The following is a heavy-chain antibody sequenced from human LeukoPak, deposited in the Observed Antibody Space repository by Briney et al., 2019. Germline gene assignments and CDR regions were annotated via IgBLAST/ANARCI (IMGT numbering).Heavy chain of an antibody. D-gene: IGHD5-18*01. J-gene: IGHJ4*02. CDR3: ARVRIQLWLYYFDY. V-gene: IGHV3-11*01. CDR2: ISSSGSTI. Sequence: PGGSLRLSCAASGFTFSDYYMSWIRQAPGKGLEWVSYISSSGSTIYYADSVKGRFTISRDNAKNSLYLQMNSLRAEDTAVYYCARVRIQLWLYYFDYWGQGTLVTVSS. CDR1: GFTFSDYY.